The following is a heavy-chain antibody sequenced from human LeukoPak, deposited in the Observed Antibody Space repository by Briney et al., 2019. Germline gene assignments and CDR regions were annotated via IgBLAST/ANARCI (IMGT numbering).Heavy chain of an antibody. J-gene: IGHJ4*02. V-gene: IGHV1-2*02. Sequence: ASVKVSCKASGYTFTGYYMHWVRQAPGQGLEWMGWINPNSGGTNYAQKFQGRVTMTRDTSISTAYMELSRLRSDDTAVYYCARESGVVVVAKLDYWGQGTLVTVSS. CDR2: INPNSGGT. CDR3: ARESGVVVVAKLDY. CDR1: GYTFTGYY. D-gene: IGHD2-15*01.